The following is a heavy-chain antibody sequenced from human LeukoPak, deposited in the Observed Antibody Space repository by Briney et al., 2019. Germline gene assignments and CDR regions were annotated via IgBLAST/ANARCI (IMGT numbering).Heavy chain of an antibody. V-gene: IGHV3-23*01. CDR2: FSGRGGST. CDR1: GFTFSSYA. Sequence: GGSLRLSCAASGFTFSSYAVSWVRQAPGKGLEWVSGFSGRGGSTYYSDSVKGRFTISRDNSNNTLYLQMNSLRAEDTAVYYCAKDLFVAAAYFDYWGQGTLVTVSS. CDR3: AKDLFVAAAYFDY. J-gene: IGHJ4*02. D-gene: IGHD6-13*01.